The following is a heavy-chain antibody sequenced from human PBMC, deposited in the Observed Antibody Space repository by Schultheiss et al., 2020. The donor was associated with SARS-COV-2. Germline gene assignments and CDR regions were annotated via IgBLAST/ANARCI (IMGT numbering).Heavy chain of an antibody. CDR1: GGSISSGDYY. CDR2: IYYSGST. CDR3: TRLETGAGENWHFDL. D-gene: IGHD1-26*01. V-gene: IGHV4-39*07. J-gene: IGHJ2*01. Sequence: GSLRLSCTVSGGSISSGDYYWSWIRQPPGKGLEWIGSIYYSGSTYYNPSLKSRVTMSVDTSKNQFSLKLSSVTAADTAVYYCTRLETGAGENWHFDLWGRGTLVTVSS.